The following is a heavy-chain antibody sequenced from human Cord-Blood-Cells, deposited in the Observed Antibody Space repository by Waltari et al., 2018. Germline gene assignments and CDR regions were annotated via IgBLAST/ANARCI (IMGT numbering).Heavy chain of an antibody. CDR2: IYYSGGT. Sequence: QLQLQESGPGLGKPSQTLSLPCTVPGGSLSSTHYYSGGIRQPPGTGLEWIGSIYYSGGTSYNPSLKSRVTISVDTSKSQFSLKLSSVTAGDTAVYYCARGDLMLYCRSTSCYYFIYWVQGSLVTVSS. D-gene: IGHD2-2*01. V-gene: IGHV4-39*01. J-gene: IGHJ4*02. CDR3: ARGDLMLYCRSTSCYYFIY. CDR1: GGSLSSTHYY.